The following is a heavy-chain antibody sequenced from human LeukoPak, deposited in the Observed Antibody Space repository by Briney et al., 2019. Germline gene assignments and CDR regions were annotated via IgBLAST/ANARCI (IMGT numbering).Heavy chain of an antibody. Sequence: SETLSLTCTVSGGSISSYYWSWIRQPPGKGLEWVGYIYYSGNTNYNPSPSLKSRVTISVDTSKNQCSPTLSSVTAAHTAVYYCAREGPRAFDYWGQGTLVTVSS. V-gene: IGHV4-59*01. CDR3: AREGPRAFDY. CDR2: IYYSGNT. CDR1: GGSISSYY. J-gene: IGHJ4*02.